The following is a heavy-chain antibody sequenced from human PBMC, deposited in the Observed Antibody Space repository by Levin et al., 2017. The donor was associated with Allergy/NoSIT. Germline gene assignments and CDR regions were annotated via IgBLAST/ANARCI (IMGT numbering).Heavy chain of an antibody. Sequence: ASVKVSCKASGGTFSSYAISWVRQAPGQGLEWMGGIIPIFGTANYAQKFQGRVTITADESTSTAYMELSSLRSEDTAVYYCARVIRWAVAAHYGMDVWGQGTTVTVSS. CDR1: GGTFSSYA. V-gene: IGHV1-69*01. J-gene: IGHJ6*02. D-gene: IGHD6-19*01. CDR3: ARVIRWAVAAHYGMDV. CDR2: IIPIFGTA.